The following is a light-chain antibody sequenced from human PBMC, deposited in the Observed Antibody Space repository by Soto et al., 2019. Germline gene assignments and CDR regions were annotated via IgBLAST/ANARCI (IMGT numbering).Light chain of an antibody. CDR3: CSYAGSSTPYV. CDR1: SSDVGSYNL. Sequence: QSALTQPASVSGSPGQSITIYCTGNSSDVGSYNLVSWYQQHPGKAPKLMIYEVSKRPSGVSNRFSGSKSGNTASLTISGLQAEDEADYYCCSYAGSSTPYVFGTGTKLTVL. J-gene: IGLJ1*01. V-gene: IGLV2-23*02. CDR2: EVS.